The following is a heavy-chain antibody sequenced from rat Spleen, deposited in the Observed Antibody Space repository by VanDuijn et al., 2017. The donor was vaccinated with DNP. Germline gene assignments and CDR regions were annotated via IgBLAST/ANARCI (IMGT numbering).Heavy chain of an antibody. D-gene: IGHD1-11*01. V-gene: IGHV5-20*01. Sequence: EVQLVESAGGLVQPGRYLKLTCTASGFTFTDYNMAWVRQAPTKGLEWVAAISPSGSRPYSPDSVKGRFTISRDNAKSILYLQMNSLRSEDTATYYCTTDFERGYWGQGVMVTVSS. CDR1: GFTFTDYN. CDR3: TTDFERGY. CDR2: ISPSGSRP. J-gene: IGHJ2*01.